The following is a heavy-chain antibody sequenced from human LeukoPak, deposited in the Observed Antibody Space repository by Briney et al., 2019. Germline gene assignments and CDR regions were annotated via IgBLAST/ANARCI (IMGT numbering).Heavy chain of an antibody. V-gene: IGHV3-30-3*01. J-gene: IGHJ6*02. CDR3: ARSGSPFRFVDV. Sequence: SGRSLRLSCAASGFTFSSYAMHWVRQAPGKGLEWVAVISYDGSNKYYADSVKGRFTISRGNAKNSLYLQMNSLRAEDTAVYYCARSGSPFRFVDVWGQGTTVTVSS. D-gene: IGHD3-10*01. CDR1: GFTFSSYA. CDR2: ISYDGSNK.